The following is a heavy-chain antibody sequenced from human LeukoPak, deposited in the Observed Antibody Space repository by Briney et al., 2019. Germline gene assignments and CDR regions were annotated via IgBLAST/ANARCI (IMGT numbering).Heavy chain of an antibody. J-gene: IGHJ6*03. V-gene: IGHV3-23*01. CDR3: AARGSLRGYYYYYMDV. Sequence: GASLRLSCAASGFTFSSYAMSWVRQAPGKGLEWVSAISGSGGSTYYADSVKGRFTISRDNSKNTLYLQMNSLRAEDTAVYYCAARGSLRGYYYYYMDVWGKGTTVTVSS. CDR1: GFTFSSYA. D-gene: IGHD3-16*01. CDR2: ISGSGGST.